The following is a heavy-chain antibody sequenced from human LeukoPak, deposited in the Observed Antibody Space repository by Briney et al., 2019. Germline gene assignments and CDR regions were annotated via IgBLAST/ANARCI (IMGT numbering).Heavy chain of an antibody. CDR2: IWYDGSNK. J-gene: IGHJ4*02. CDR1: GFTFSSYG. Sequence: GGSLRLSCAAPGFTFSSYGMHWVRQAPGKGLEWVAVIWYDGSNKYYADSVKGRFTISRDNSKNTLYLQMNSLRAEDTAVYYCARDRSAATNYFDYWGQGTLVTVSS. D-gene: IGHD5-12*01. CDR3: ARDRSAATNYFDY. V-gene: IGHV3-33*01.